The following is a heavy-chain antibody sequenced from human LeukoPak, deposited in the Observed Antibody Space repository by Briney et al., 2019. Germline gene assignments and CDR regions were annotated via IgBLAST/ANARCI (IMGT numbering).Heavy chain of an antibody. D-gene: IGHD6-13*01. Sequence: QTWGSLRLSCAASGFNVSSNYMTWIRQAPGKGLEWVSLIYGADAAYYAESVRGRFMISRDNLKNTLFLQMNSLRVEDTAVYYCVTSTGQQFIPYDYWGQGTHVTVSS. V-gene: IGHV3-66*02. CDR3: VTSTGQQFIPYDY. CDR2: IYGADAA. J-gene: IGHJ4*02. CDR1: GFNVSSNY.